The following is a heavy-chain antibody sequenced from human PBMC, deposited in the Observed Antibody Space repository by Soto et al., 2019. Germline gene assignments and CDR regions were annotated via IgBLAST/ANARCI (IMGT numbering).Heavy chain of an antibody. CDR2: IKSKTDGGTT. D-gene: IGHD6-19*01. CDR3: TTDSYGAGSGWYNYYYGMDV. J-gene: IGHJ6*02. Sequence: GGSLRLSCAASGFTFSNAWMNWVRQAPGKGLEWVGRIKSKTDGGTTDYAAPVKGRFTISRDDSKNTLYLQMNSLKTEDTAVYYCTTDSYGAGSGWYNYYYGMDVWGQGTTVTVSS. CDR1: GFTFSNAW. V-gene: IGHV3-15*07.